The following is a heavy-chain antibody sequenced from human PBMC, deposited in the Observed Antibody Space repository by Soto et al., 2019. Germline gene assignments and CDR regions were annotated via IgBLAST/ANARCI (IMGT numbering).Heavy chain of an antibody. Sequence: EVQLVESGGGLVKPGGSLRLSCAASGFTFSSYSMNWVRQAPGKGLEWVSSISSSSSYIYYADSVKGRFTSSRDNAKNSLYLQMNSLRAEDTAVYYCARDQGYYGSGRAFDYWGQGTLVTVSS. V-gene: IGHV3-21*01. D-gene: IGHD3-10*01. CDR1: GFTFSSYS. CDR2: ISSSSSYI. J-gene: IGHJ4*02. CDR3: ARDQGYYGSGRAFDY.